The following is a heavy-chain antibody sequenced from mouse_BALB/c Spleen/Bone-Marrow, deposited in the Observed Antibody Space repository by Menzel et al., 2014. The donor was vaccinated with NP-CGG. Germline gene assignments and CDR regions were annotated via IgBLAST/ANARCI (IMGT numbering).Heavy chain of an antibody. V-gene: IGHV1-61*01. D-gene: IGHD1-1*01. CDR1: GYSLXSYW. CDR3: ARLEGNYGSTFAY. CDR2: IHPSDTET. J-gene: IGHJ3*01. Sequence: QVQLQQSGAELVRPGASVKLSCKASGYSLXSYWMNWVKQRPGQGLEWIGMIHPSDTETRLNQRFKDKATLTVDKSSSTAYMQLSSPTSEDSAVYYCARLEGNYGSTFAYWGQGTLVTVSA.